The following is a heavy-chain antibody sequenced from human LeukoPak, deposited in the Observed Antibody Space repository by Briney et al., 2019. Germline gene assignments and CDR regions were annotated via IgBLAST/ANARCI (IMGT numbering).Heavy chain of an antibody. D-gene: IGHD1-26*01. V-gene: IGHV3-30*04. CDR3: ARSLKVGATNDY. J-gene: IGHJ4*02. Sequence: GGSLRLSCAASGFTFSNYAMHWVRQAPGKGLEWVAVISYDGSNKYYAHSVNGRFTISRDNSKNTLFFQMNSLRAEDTAVYYCARSLKVGATNDYWGQGTLVTVSS. CDR1: GFTFSNYA. CDR2: ISYDGSNK.